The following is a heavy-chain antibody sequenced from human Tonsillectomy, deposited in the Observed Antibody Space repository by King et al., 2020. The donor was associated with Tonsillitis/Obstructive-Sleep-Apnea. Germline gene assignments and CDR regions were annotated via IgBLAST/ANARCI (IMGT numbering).Heavy chain of an antibody. J-gene: IGHJ4*02. D-gene: IGHD3-16*01. CDR2: IRSKAYGGTT. V-gene: IGHV3-49*05. CDR1: GFTFGDYA. Sequence: VQLVESGGGLVKPGRSLRLSCTASGFTFGDYAMSWFRQAPGKGLEWGGFIRSKAYGGTTEYAASVKGRFTISRDACKSNAYLQMNSLKTEDTAVYYCTRVLIPDSYYDYMWGSPPPFDYWGQGTLVTVSS. CDR3: TRVLIPDSYYDYMWGSPPPFDY.